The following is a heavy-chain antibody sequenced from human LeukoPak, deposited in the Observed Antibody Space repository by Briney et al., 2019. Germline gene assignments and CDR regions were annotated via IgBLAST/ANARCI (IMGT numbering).Heavy chain of an antibody. D-gene: IGHD4-23*01. CDR3: ARVRAYGGNTEAFDI. J-gene: IGHJ3*02. Sequence: GGSLRLSCAASGFSFSVYWMHWVRQAPGKGPVWVSRIKTDGSITDYADSVKGRFTISRDNAKNSLYLQMNSLRAEDTAVYYCARVRAYGGNTEAFDIWGQGTMVTVSS. CDR1: GFSFSVYW. V-gene: IGHV3-74*01. CDR2: IKTDGSIT.